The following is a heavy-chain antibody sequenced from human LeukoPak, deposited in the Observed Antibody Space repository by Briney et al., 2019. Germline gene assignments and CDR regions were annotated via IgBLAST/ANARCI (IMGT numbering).Heavy chain of an antibody. J-gene: IGHJ4*02. CDR1: GFTFSSYS. CDR3: ARADIVVVPAAMLLDY. V-gene: IGHV3-21*01. D-gene: IGHD2-2*01. Sequence: GGSLRLSCAASGFTFSSYSMNWVRQAPGKGLEWVSSISSSSSYIYYADSVKGRFTISRDNAKNSLYLQMNSLRAEDTAVYYCARADIVVVPAAMLLDYWGQGTLVTVSS. CDR2: ISSSSSYI.